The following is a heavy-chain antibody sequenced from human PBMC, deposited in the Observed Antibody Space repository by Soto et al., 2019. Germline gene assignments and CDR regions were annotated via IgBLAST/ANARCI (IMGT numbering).Heavy chain of an antibody. J-gene: IGHJ6*02. D-gene: IGHD3-22*01. Sequence: SETLSVTCAVSGGSISSSNWWSWVRKPPGKGLEWIGEIYHSGSTNYNPSLKSRVTISVDKSKNQLSLKLSSVTAADTAVYYCARSPDSSGYYPRWYYYGMDVWGQGTTVT. V-gene: IGHV4-4*02. CDR3: ARSPDSSGYYPRWYYYGMDV. CDR1: GGSISSSNW. CDR2: IYHSGST.